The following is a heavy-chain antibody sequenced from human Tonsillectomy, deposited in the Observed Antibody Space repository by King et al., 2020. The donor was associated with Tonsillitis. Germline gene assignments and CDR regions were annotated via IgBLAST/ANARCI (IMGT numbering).Heavy chain of an antibody. CDR2: ISGDGGFT. V-gene: IGHV3-23*04. Sequence: VQLVESGGGLVQPGGSLRLSCAASGFTFYNYAMSWVRQAPGKGLEWVSGISGDGGFTYYADSVKGRFTISRDNSKDTLFLQMNSLRAEDTAVYFCAKWGQLVILYHYGMDVWGQGTTVTVS. CDR3: AKWGQLVILYHYGMDV. CDR1: GFTFYNYA. J-gene: IGHJ6*02. D-gene: IGHD6-13*01.